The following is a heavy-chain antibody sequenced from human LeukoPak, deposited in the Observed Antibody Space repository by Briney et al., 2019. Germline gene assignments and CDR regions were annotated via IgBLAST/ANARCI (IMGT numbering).Heavy chain of an antibody. Sequence: PSETLSLTCTVSGGSISSYYWNWIRQPAGKGLEWIGRIYSSGSTNYNPSLKSRVTMSVDTSKNQFSLKLSSVTAADTAVYYCARHGRVRGYCSSTSCYSETDYFDYWGQGTLVTVSS. CDR3: ARHGRVRGYCSSTSCYSETDYFDY. CDR1: GGSISSYY. CDR2: IYSSGST. V-gene: IGHV4-4*07. D-gene: IGHD2-2*01. J-gene: IGHJ4*02.